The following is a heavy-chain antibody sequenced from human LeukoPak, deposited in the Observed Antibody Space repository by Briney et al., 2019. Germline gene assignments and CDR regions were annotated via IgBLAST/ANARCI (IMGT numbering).Heavy chain of an antibody. D-gene: IGHD2-2*02. CDR3: ARGIVVVPAAIPSQDWFDP. J-gene: IGHJ5*02. Sequence: ASVKVSCKASGYTFTSYYMHWVRQAPGQGLEWMGIINPSGGSTSYAQKFQGRVTMTRDTTTSTVYMELSSLRSEDTAVYYCARGIVVVPAAIPSQDWFDPWGQGTLVTVSS. CDR1: GYTFTSYY. V-gene: IGHV1-46*01. CDR2: INPSGGST.